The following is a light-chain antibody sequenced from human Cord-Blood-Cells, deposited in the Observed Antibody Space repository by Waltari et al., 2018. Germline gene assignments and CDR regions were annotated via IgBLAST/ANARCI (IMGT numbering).Light chain of an antibody. J-gene: IGLJ1*01. V-gene: IGLV1-44*01. CDR2: SNN. CDR3: AAWDDSLNGYV. CDR1: SSNIGRNT. Sequence: QSVLTQPPSASGTPGQRVTISCSGSSSNIGRNTVHWYQQLPGTAPKLLIHSNNQRPSGVPDRFSGSKSGTSASLAISGLQSEDEADYYCAAWDDSLNGYVFGTGTKVTVL.